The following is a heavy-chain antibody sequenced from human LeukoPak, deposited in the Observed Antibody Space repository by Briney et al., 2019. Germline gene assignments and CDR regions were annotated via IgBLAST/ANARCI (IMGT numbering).Heavy chain of an antibody. CDR1: GFTVSSNY. J-gene: IGHJ4*02. CDR2: IYSGGST. D-gene: IGHD1-26*01. V-gene: IGHV3-53*01. CDR3: ARGGSHFYFDY. Sequence: PGGSLRLSCAASGFTVSSNYMSWVRQAPGKGLEWVSVIYSGGSTYYADSVKGRFTISRDNPKNTLYLQMDSLRAEDTAVYYCARGGSHFYFDYWGQGTLVTVSS.